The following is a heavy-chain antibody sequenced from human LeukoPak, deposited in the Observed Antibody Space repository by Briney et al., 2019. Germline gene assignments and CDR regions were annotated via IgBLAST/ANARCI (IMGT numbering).Heavy chain of an antibody. V-gene: IGHV4-34*01. D-gene: IGHD3-10*01. J-gene: IGHJ4*02. CDR3: ARGRYYGSGSYYNY. CDR2: INHSGST. Sequence: PSETLSLTCAVYGGSFSGYYWSWIRQPPGKGLEWIGEINHSGSTNYNPSLKSRVTISVDTSKNQFSLKLSSVTAADTAVYYCARGRYYGSGSYYNYSGQGTLVTVSS. CDR1: GGSFSGYY.